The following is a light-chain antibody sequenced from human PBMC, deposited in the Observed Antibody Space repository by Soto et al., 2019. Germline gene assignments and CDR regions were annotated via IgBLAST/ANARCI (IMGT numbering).Light chain of an antibody. J-gene: IGKJ4*01. CDR1: QSISGSY. V-gene: IGKV3-20*01. CDR2: GSF. CDR3: QQYGSSSPLT. Sequence: EIVLTQSPGTLSLSPGERVTLSCRASQSISGSYLAWYQQKPGQAPRLLISGSFSRAAGIPDWFSGSGSGTDFTLTISRLEPEDFAVYYCQQYGSSSPLTFGGGTKVEIK.